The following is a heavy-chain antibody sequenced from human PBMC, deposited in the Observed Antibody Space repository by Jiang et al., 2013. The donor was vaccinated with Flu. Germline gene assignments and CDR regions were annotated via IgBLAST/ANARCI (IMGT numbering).Heavy chain of an antibody. V-gene: IGHV4-4*02. J-gene: IGHJ3*02. CDR1: GGSISSSNW. Sequence: PGLVKPSGTLSLTCAVSGGSISSSNWWSWVRQPPGKGLEWIGEIYHSGSTNYNPSLKSRVTISVDKSKNQFSLKLSSVTAADTAVYYCARDRYNILTGYSLDEAHAFDIWGQGTMVTVSS. D-gene: IGHD3-9*01. CDR2: IYHSGST. CDR3: ARDRYNILTGYSLDEAHAFDI.